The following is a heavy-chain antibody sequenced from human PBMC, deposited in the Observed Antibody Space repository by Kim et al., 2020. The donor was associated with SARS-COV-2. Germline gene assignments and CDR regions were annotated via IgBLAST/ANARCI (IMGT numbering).Heavy chain of an antibody. CDR1: GFTFSDSA. CDR3: ARGSGTPCGFLDSFD. V-gene: IGHV3-73*01. Sequence: GGSLRLSCGASGFTFSDSAMHWVRRAPGKGLEWVSGFMSEGHGYASADSATGRCRISSSSYDSRNSPYLQMKSPKTADTSDYYCARGSGTPCGFLDSFD. J-gene: IGHJ3*02. D-gene: IGHD1-7*01. CDR2: FMSEGHGYAS.